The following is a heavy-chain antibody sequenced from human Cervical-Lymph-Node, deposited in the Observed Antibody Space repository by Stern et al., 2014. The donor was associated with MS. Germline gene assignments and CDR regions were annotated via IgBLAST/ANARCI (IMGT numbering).Heavy chain of an antibody. CDR1: GFTFSNYG. V-gene: IGHV3-30*18. CDR3: AKKSVGTTGTTTAFDY. CDR2: ISYDPDVK. Sequence: VQLVESGGGVVQPGTSLRLSCAVSGFTFSNYGMHWVRQAPGKGLEWEGVISYDPDVKFYAVSVKGRFTISRDTPKNTMYRQLNSLKVEDTAVYFCAKKSVGTTGTTTAFDYWGQGTLVTVSS. D-gene: IGHD1-1*01. J-gene: IGHJ4*02.